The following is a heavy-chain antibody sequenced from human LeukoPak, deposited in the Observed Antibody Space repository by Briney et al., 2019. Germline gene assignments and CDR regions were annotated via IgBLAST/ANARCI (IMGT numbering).Heavy chain of an antibody. CDR1: GFTFSDYY. Sequence: PGGSLRLSCAASGFTFSDYYMSWIRQAPGKGLEWGSYISSSGSTIYYADSVKGRFAISRDNAKNSLYLQMNSLRAEDTAVYYCARDMAKIASYDILTGPLDYWGQGTLVTVSS. CDR3: ARDMAKIASYDILTGPLDY. V-gene: IGHV3-11*01. D-gene: IGHD3-9*01. CDR2: ISSSGSTI. J-gene: IGHJ4*02.